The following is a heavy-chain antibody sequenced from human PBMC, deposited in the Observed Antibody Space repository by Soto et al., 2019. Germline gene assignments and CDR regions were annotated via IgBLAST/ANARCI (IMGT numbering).Heavy chain of an antibody. CDR3: AKAGYCSSTSCYPTYYYYYYGMDV. V-gene: IGHV3-23*01. J-gene: IGHJ6*02. CDR2: ISGSGGST. D-gene: IGHD2-2*01. CDR1: GFTFSSYA. Sequence: GGSLRLSCAASGFTFSSYAMSWVRQAPGEGLEWVSAISGSGGSTYYADSVKGRFTISRDNSKNTLYLQMNSLRAEDTAVYYCAKAGYCSSTSCYPTYYYYYYGMDVWGQGPPVTVSS.